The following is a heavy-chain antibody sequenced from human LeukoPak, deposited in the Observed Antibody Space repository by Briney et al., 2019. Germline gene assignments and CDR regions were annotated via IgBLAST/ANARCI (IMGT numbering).Heavy chain of an antibody. CDR3: ARDLWDSLVVVPAAVFDY. Sequence: ASVKVSCKASGYTFTSYGISWVRQAPGQGLEWMGWISAYNGNTNYAQKLQGRVTMTTDTSTSTAYMELRSLRSDDTAVYYCARDLWDSLVVVPAAVFDYWGQGTVVTVSS. V-gene: IGHV1-18*01. CDR2: ISAYNGNT. D-gene: IGHD2-2*01. J-gene: IGHJ4*02. CDR1: GYTFTSYG.